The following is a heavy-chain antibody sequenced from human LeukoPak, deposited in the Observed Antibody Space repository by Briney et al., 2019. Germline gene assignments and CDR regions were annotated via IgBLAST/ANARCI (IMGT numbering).Heavy chain of an antibody. Sequence: KASETLSLTCAVYGGSFSGYYWSWIRQPPGKGLEWIGDINHRGDTNYNPSLKSRVTISVDTSKTQFSLKLSSVTAADTAVYYCVRLGEEWFDPWGQGTLVTVSS. D-gene: IGHD3-16*01. CDR2: INHRGDT. V-gene: IGHV4-34*01. CDR1: GGSFSGYY. J-gene: IGHJ5*02. CDR3: VRLGEEWFDP.